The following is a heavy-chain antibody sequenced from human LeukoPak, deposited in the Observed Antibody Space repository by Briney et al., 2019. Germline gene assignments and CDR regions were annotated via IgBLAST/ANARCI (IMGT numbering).Heavy chain of an antibody. Sequence: SQTLSLTCAVSGGSISSGGYSWSWIRQPPGKGLEWIGYIYHSGSTYYNPSLKSRVTISADRSKNQFSLKLSSVTAADTAVYYCARFSGSYPNYYFDYWGQGTLVTVSS. CDR1: GGSISSGGYS. CDR3: ARFSGSYPNYYFDY. D-gene: IGHD3-10*01. J-gene: IGHJ4*02. V-gene: IGHV4-30-2*01. CDR2: IYHSGST.